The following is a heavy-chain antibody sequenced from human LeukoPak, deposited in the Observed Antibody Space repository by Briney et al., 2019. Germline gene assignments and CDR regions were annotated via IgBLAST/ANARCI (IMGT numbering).Heavy chain of an antibody. CDR1: GFTFSSYW. CDR3: VRYYYGSWTSFDF. J-gene: IGHJ4*02. V-gene: IGHV3-7*01. D-gene: IGHD3-10*01. Sequence: GGSLRLSCAASGFTFSSYWMSWVRQAPGKGLEWVANIKKDGSEKYYVDSVKGRFTISRDNAKNSLYLQMSSLRVEDTAVFYCVRYYYGSWTSFDFRGQGTLVTVSS. CDR2: IKKDGSEK.